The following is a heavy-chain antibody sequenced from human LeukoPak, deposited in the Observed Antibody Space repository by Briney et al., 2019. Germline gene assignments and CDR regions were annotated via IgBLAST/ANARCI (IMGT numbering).Heavy chain of an antibody. CDR2: IRDSGDST. Sequence: SGGSLRLSCTTSGFTFKSYAMTWVRQAPGKGLEWVSSIRDSGDSTYYIDSVKGRFTISRDNSKSTLYLQMNLLRADDTALYYCARVRGYSYANEYHFEYWGQGTLVTVSS. J-gene: IGHJ4*02. V-gene: IGHV3-23*01. D-gene: IGHD5-18*01. CDR3: ARVRGYSYANEYHFEY. CDR1: GFTFKSYA.